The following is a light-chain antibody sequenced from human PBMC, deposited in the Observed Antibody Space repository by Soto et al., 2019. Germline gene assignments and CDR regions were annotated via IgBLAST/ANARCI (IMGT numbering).Light chain of an antibody. Sequence: QSVLTQPPSASGSPGQSVAISCTGTSSDVGGYNYVSWYQQHPGKAPKLMIYEVNKRPSGVPDRFSGSKSGNTASLTVSGLHAEDEAAYYCSSYAGRSNVFGTGTKLTVL. CDR1: SSDVGGYNY. CDR3: SSYAGRSNV. V-gene: IGLV2-8*01. J-gene: IGLJ1*01. CDR2: EVN.